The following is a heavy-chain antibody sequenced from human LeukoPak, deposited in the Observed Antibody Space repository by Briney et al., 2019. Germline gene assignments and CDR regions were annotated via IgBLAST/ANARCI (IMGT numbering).Heavy chain of an antibody. J-gene: IGHJ4*02. CDR3: AGDCLWVRRVIYN. D-gene: IGHD3-10*01. CDR2: ISGSGGST. Sequence: GGSLRLSCAASGFTFSSYAMSWVRQAPGKGLEWVSAISGSGGSTYYAVSVKGRFTISRDNAKNSLYLQMTSLRAEDTAVYYCAGDCLWVRRVIYNWGQGTLVTVSS. V-gene: IGHV3-23*01. CDR1: GFTFSSYA.